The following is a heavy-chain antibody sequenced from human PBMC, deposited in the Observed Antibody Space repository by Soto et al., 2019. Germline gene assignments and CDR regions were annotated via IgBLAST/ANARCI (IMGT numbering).Heavy chain of an antibody. CDR1: GGSISSGDYY. D-gene: IGHD4-17*01. J-gene: IGHJ4*02. Sequence: QVRLQESGPGLVKPSKTLSLTCTVSGGSISSGDYYWSWIRHHPGGGLEWIGYIHYSGNTYYDPSLKSRLTMSVDTSKNQFSLNLSSVTAADTAVYYCARTPGGAPADYYFDYWGLATLVTVSS. V-gene: IGHV4-31*03. CDR2: IHYSGNT. CDR3: ARTPGGAPADYYFDY.